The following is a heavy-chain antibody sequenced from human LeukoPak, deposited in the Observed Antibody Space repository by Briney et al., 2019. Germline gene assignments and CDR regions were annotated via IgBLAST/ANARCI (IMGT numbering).Heavy chain of an antibody. CDR3: ARGGSGSYYSYFDS. D-gene: IGHD1-26*01. CDR2: IWYDENHK. J-gene: IGHJ4*02. Sequence: GRSLRLSCAASGFTFSRYGMHWVRQAPGKGLDWVAIIWYDENHKYYAHSVKGRFTISRDNSKTTLYLQMNSLRAEDTAVYYCARGGSGSYYSYFDSWGQGTLVTVS. V-gene: IGHV3-33*01. CDR1: GFTFSRYG.